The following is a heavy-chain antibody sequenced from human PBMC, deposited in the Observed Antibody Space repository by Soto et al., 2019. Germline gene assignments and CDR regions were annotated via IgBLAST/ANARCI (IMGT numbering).Heavy chain of an antibody. D-gene: IGHD3-10*01. V-gene: IGHV1-18*01. CDR2: INVYNGNT. CDR1: GYTFTNYG. Sequence: QVQLVQSGGEVKKPGASVKVSCKASGYTFTNYGISWVRQAPGQGLEWMGWINVYNGNTKYAQKVQGRVTMTTDTSTSPDYMELRSLRSDDTAVYYCARGVGSGSYYNQYNWFDPWGQGTLVTVSS. CDR3: ARGVGSGSYYNQYNWFDP. J-gene: IGHJ5*02.